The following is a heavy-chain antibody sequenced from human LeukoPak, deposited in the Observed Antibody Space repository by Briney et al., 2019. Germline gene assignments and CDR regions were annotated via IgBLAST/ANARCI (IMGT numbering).Heavy chain of an antibody. CDR2: ISYDGSNK. V-gene: IGHV3-30*18. CDR3: AKEPPIAAAGTEYFQH. D-gene: IGHD6-13*01. J-gene: IGHJ1*01. CDR1: GFTFSSYG. Sequence: PGGSLRLSCAASGFTFSSYGMHWVRQAPGKGLEWVAVISYDGSNKYYADSVKGRFTISRDNSKNTLYLEMNSLRAEDTAVYYCAKEPPIAAAGTEYFQHWGQGTLVTVSS.